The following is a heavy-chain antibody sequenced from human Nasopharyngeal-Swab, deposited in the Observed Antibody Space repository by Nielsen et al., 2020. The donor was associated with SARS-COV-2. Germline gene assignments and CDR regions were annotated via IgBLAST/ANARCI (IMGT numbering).Heavy chain of an antibody. J-gene: IGHJ6*03. D-gene: IGHD3-22*01. V-gene: IGHV3-23*01. CDR2: IRGRGGST. CDR1: GFTFSSYA. CDR3: ARFIICYYSSTLQAETYFYYYYYMDV. Sequence: GGSLRLSCAASGFTFSSYAMSWVRQAPGKGLEWVSAIRGRGGSTYYADSAKGRFTISRHNSKNTLYLQMNSLRAEDTAVYYCARFIICYYSSTLQAETYFYYYYYMDVWGKGTTVTVSS.